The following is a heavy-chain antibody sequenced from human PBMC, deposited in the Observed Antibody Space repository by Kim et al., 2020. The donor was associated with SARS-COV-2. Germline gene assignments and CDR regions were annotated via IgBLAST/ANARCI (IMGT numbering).Heavy chain of an antibody. CDR3: ARNSDRACDY. CDR2: NIGNGDSM. J-gene: IGHJ4*02. V-gene: IGHV3-48*04. Sequence: GGSLRLSCAASGFTFSAYSMNWVRQAPGKGLEWISNNIGNGDSMYIDSVKGRFTISRDNGKNSLYLQMNSLRAEETAVYYCARNSDRACDYWGQGTLVTDSS. CDR1: GFTFSAYS. D-gene: IGHD3-10*01.